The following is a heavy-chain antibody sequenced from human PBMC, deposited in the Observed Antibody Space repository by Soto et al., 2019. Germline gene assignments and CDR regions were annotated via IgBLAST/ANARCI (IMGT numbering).Heavy chain of an antibody. CDR2: ISYSRST. J-gene: IGHJ4*02. CDR1: GGSISSYY. D-gene: IGHD3-22*01. Sequence: SETLSLTCTVSGGSISSYYWTWIRQPPGKGLEWIGYISYSRSTNHNPSLKSRVTMSIDTSKNQFSLKLNSVTAADTAVYFCARRREYDNSGSLDYWGQGTLVTVSS. V-gene: IGHV4-59*08. CDR3: ARRREYDNSGSLDY.